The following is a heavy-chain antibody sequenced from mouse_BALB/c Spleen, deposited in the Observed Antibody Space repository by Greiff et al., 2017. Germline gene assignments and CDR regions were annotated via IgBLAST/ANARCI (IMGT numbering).Heavy chain of an antibody. Sequence: VQLKQSGPSLVKPSQTLSLTCSVTGDSITSGYWNWIRKFPGNKLEYMGYISYSGSTYYNPSLKSRISITRDTSKNQYYLQLNSVTTEDTATYYCARYLIYYDYEDGAMDYWGQGTSVTVSS. J-gene: IGHJ4*01. CDR1: GDSITSGY. V-gene: IGHV3-8*02. CDR3: ARYLIYYDYEDGAMDY. CDR2: ISYSGST. D-gene: IGHD2-4*01.